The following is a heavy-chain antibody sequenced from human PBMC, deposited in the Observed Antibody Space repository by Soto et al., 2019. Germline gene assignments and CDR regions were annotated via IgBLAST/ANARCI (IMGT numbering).Heavy chain of an antibody. V-gene: IGHV3-21*01. CDR3: ARVYYGSGSYDYYGMDV. D-gene: IGHD3-10*01. CDR2: ISSSSSYI. J-gene: IGHJ6*02. Sequence: GGSLRLSSATSGFTFSSYSMNWVRQAPGKGLEWVSAISSSSSYIYYADSVKGRFTISRDNAKNSLYLQMNSLRAEDTAVYYCARVYYGSGSYDYYGMDVWGQGATVTVSS. CDR1: GFTFSSYS.